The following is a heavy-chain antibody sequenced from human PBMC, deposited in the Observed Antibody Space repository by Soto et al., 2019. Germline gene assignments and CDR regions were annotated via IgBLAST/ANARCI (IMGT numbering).Heavy chain of an antibody. Sequence: EVQLVESGGGLVQPVGSLKLSCAVSGFTFSGSAMHWVRQASGKGLEWVGRIRSKSNSYATAYAASVKGRFTISRDDSKNTAYLQMNSLKTEDTAVYYCTRGYGDYVRDYWGQGTLVTVSS. D-gene: IGHD4-17*01. CDR2: IRSKSNSYAT. J-gene: IGHJ4*02. CDR3: TRGYGDYVRDY. V-gene: IGHV3-73*01. CDR1: GFTFSGSA.